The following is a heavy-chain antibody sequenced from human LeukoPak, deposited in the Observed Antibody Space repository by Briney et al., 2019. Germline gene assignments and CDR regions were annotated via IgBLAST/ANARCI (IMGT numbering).Heavy chain of an antibody. D-gene: IGHD1-26*01. CDR1: GDSISTYY. CDR3: ARHVRASYLRPFDY. J-gene: IGHJ4*02. V-gene: IGHV4-59*01. CDR2: IYYSGST. Sequence: SETLSLTCTVSGDSISTYYWSWIRQPPGKGLEWIGYIYYSGSTTYNPSLKSRVTISVDTSKNQFSLKLSSVTAADTAVYYCARHVRASYLRPFDYWGQGTLVTVSS.